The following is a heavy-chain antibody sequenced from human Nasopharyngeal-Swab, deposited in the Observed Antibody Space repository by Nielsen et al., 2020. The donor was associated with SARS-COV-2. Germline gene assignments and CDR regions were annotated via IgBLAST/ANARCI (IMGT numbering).Heavy chain of an antibody. V-gene: IGHV1-3*01. D-gene: IGHD4-17*01. CDR2: INGDTGNT. CDR3: ARDAPAHYGAFY. Sequence: ASVKVSCKAYGDTFITHVTHWVRQAPGQSLEWMGWINGDTGNTKYSEKFQGRVTITRDRSTKTAYMELRSLRSEDTAVYYCARDAPAHYGAFYWGRGTLVTVSS. J-gene: IGHJ4*02. CDR1: GDTFITHV.